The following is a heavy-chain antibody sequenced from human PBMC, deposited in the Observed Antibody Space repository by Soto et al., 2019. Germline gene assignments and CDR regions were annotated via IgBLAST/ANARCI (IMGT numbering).Heavy chain of an antibody. V-gene: IGHV3-30*18. Sequence: QVQLVESGGGVVQPGRSLRLSCEASGFTFSSYGMHWVRQAPGKGLEWVAVISYDGSNKYYADSVKGRFTISRDNSKNTLYLQMNSLRAEDTAVYYCAKDHWRYCISTSCLYYYGMDVW. CDR2: ISYDGSNK. CDR1: GFTFSSYG. J-gene: IGHJ6*01. D-gene: IGHD2-2*01. CDR3: AKDHWRYCISTSCLYYYGMDV.